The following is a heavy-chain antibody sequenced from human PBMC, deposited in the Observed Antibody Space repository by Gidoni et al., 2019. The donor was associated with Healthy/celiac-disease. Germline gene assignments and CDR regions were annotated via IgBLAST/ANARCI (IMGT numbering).Heavy chain of an antibody. CDR3: ATSGRPRNWFDP. D-gene: IGHD5-12*01. Sequence: VQLLQPGAEVMNPGASAKCRCKASGCTFIGYYMHWVRQAPGQGLEWMGWINPNSGGTNVAQRFKGRVTMTRNTSISTAYMGLGRLRSDDTAVYYCATSGRPRNWFDPWGQGTLVTVSS. V-gene: IGHV1-2*02. CDR2: INPNSGGT. J-gene: IGHJ5*02. CDR1: GCTFIGYY.